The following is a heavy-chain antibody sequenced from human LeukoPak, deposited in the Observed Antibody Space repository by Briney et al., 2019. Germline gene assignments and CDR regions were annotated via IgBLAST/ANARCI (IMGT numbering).Heavy chain of an antibody. D-gene: IGHD4-11*01. CDR2: ISGSGRST. Sequence: GGSLRLSCAASGFTFSSYGMSWVRQAPGKGLEWVSAISGSGRSTYYADSVKGRFTISRDNSKNTLYLQMNSLRAEDTAVYYCAKDLETTIGVYYSDYWGQGTLVTVSS. CDR3: AKDLETTIGVYYSDY. V-gene: IGHV3-23*01. J-gene: IGHJ4*02. CDR1: GFTFSSYG.